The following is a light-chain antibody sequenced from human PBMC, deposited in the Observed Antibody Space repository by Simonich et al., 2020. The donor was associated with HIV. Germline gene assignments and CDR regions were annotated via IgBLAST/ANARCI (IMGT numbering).Light chain of an antibody. V-gene: IGLV1-40*01. CDR1: SSNIGAGFD. CDR2: GNS. J-gene: IGLJ3*02. CDR3: QSYDSSLSGSV. Sequence: QSVLTQPPSVSGAPGQRVTISCTGSSSNIGAGFDVHWYQQLPGTAHKLPIYGNSNRPSGVPDRFSGSKSGTSASLAITGLQAEDEADYYCQSYDSSLSGSVFGGGTKLTVL.